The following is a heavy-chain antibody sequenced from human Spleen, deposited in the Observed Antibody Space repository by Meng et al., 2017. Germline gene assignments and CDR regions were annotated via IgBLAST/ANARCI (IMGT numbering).Heavy chain of an antibody. CDR1: GYNFPDYY. CDR2: INPKSGDT. D-gene: IGHD6-13*01. V-gene: IGHV1-2*06. J-gene: IGHJ4*02. CDR3: ARDEDISAAGKLFGDY. Sequence: ASVKVSCKPSGYNFPDYYIHWVRRAPGQGLEWMGRINPKSGDTHHAQKFQGRVTMTGDTSISTAYMELSGLRSDDTAMYYCARDEDISAAGKLFGDYWGQGTLVTVSS.